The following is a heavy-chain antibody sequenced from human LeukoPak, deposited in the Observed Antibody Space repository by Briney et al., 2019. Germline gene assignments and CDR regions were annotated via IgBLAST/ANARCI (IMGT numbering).Heavy chain of an antibody. J-gene: IGHJ4*02. CDR1: GGSIGSSSYY. CDR3: ARDYTEYGDYGN. D-gene: IGHD4-17*01. Sequence: PSETLSLTCTVSGGSIGSSSYYWGWIRQPPGKGLEWIGSIYYSGSTYYNPSLKSRVTISVDTSKNQFSLKLSSVTAADTAVYYCARDYTEYGDYGNWGQGTLVTVSS. V-gene: IGHV4-39*07. CDR2: IYYSGST.